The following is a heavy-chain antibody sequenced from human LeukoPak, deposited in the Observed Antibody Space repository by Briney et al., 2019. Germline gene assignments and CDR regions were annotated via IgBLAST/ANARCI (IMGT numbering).Heavy chain of an antibody. CDR3: AVVCSSTTCYMGIDY. CDR2: IVVGGGDT. V-gene: IGHV1-58*01. CDR1: GFTFTSSA. D-gene: IGHD2-2*02. Sequence: TSVKVSCKASGFTFTSSAVQWVRQARGQRLEWIGWIVVGGGDTNYAQKFQERVTITRDMSTSTAYMELSSLRSEDTAIYYCAVVCSSTTCYMGIDYWGQGTLVTVSS. J-gene: IGHJ4*02.